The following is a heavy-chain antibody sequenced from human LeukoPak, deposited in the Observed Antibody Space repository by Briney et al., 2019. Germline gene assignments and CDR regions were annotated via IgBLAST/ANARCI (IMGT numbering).Heavy chain of an antibody. J-gene: IGHJ4*02. D-gene: IGHD3-10*01. CDR1: GFTFSSYW. V-gene: IGHV3-7*05. Sequence: GGSLRLSCAASGFTFSSYWMSWVRQAPGKGLEWVASIKQDGSEKYYVDSVKGRFTISRDNAKNSLYLQMNSLRAEDTAVYYCARDTPNYYGSGSFDYWGQGTLVTVSS. CDR3: ARDTPNYYGSGSFDY. CDR2: IKQDGSEK.